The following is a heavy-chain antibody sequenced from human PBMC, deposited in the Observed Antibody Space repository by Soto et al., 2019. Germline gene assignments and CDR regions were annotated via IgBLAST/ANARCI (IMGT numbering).Heavy chain of an antibody. J-gene: IGHJ6*02. CDR3: ARYIPGVRYYGMDV. D-gene: IGHD2-2*01. Sequence: EVQLLESGGGLVQPGGSLRLSCAASGFTFSSYAMKWVRQAPGKGLEWVSLIGESGTPTYYADSVKGRFTISRDNSGNTLFLKMYSLRAEDTAVYYCARYIPGVRYYGMDVWGQGTKVTVSS. V-gene: IGHV3-23*01. CDR2: IGESGTPT. CDR1: GFTFSSYA.